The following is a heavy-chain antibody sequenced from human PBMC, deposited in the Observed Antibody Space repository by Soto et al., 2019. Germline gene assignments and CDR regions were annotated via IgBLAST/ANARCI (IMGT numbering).Heavy chain of an antibody. V-gene: IGHV1-69*06. CDR3: ARGVRYYDSSGYSVDY. Sequence: QVQLVQSGAEVKKPGSSVKVSCKSSGGTFSSYAISWVRQAPGQGLEGMGGIIPIFGTANFAQKFQGRVTITADKSTSTAYMELSSLRSEDTAVYYCARGVRYYDSSGYSVDYWGQGTLVTVSS. CDR1: GGTFSSYA. CDR2: IIPIFGTA. D-gene: IGHD3-22*01. J-gene: IGHJ4*02.